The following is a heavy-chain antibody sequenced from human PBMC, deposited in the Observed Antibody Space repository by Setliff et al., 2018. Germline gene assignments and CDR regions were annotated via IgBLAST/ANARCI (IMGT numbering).Heavy chain of an antibody. Sequence: SETLSLTCAVSGYSISSGYYWGWIRQPPGKGLEWIGTMSHVGGTYYNPSLQSRVTISLDASRNQFSLKLTSVTAADTAVYYCARRHYSGMDVWGQGTTVTVSS. CDR2: MSHVGGT. CDR3: ARRHYSGMDV. J-gene: IGHJ6*02. V-gene: IGHV4-38-2*01. CDR1: GYSISSGYY.